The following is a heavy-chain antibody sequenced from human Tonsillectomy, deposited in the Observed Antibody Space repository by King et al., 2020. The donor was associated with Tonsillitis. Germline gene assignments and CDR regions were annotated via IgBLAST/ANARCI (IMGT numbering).Heavy chain of an antibody. J-gene: IGHJ4*02. CDR3: ARNRDYGDYVDF. D-gene: IGHD4-17*01. Sequence: VQLQESGPGLVRPSQTLSLICSVSGDSLTSGGYFWSWIRQHPDKGLEWIGSIYHSGPTYPTPSLRSRLFVSVATSKNKFSLGLASVTAADTAVYYCARNRDYGDYVDFWGQGTLVAVSS. V-gene: IGHV4-31*03. CDR1: GDSLTSGGYF. CDR2: IYHSGPT.